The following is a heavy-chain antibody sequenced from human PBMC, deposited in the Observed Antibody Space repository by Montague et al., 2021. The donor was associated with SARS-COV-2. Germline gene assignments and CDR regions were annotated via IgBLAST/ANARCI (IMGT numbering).Heavy chain of an antibody. J-gene: IGHJ2*01. Sequence: TLSLTCTVSGGSIGSGGYYWSWIRQHPGKGLEWIGYIYYSGSTYYNPSLKSRVTISVDTSKNQFSLKLSSVTAADTAVYYCARVLGGYCSGGSCYRGWYFDLWGRGTLVTVSS. CDR3: ARVLGGYCSGGSCYRGWYFDL. CDR1: GGSIGSGGYY. CDR2: IYYSGST. V-gene: IGHV4-31*03. D-gene: IGHD2-15*01.